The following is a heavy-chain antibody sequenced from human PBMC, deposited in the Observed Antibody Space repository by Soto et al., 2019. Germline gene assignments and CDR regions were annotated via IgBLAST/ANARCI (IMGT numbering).Heavy chain of an antibody. V-gene: IGHV1-3*01. CDR1: GYTFTSYA. CDR2: INAGNGNT. Sequence: QVQLVQSGAEVKKPGASVKVSCKASGYTFTSYAMHWVRQAPGQRLEWMGWINAGNGNTKYSQKFQGRVTITRDTPTSTAYMELGSLRSEDTAVYYCARVPGTGRPVDYWGQGTLVTVSS. CDR3: ARVPGTGRPVDY. D-gene: IGHD6-13*01. J-gene: IGHJ4*02.